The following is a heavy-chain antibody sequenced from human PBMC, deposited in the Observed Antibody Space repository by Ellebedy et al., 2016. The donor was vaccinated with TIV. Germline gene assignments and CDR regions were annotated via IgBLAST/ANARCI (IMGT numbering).Heavy chain of an antibody. J-gene: IGHJ4*02. Sequence: SETLSLTCTVSGGSISGSDSYYWGWIRQPPGKGLEWIGYISSGGSTKYNPSLKSRVTMSVDMSKEQVSLKLNFVTAADTAVYFCASLFYYDSGVYSYYFDFWGQGALVTVSS. V-gene: IGHV4-61*05. CDR1: GGSISGSDSYY. D-gene: IGHD3-22*01. CDR3: ASLFYYDSGVYSYYFDF. CDR2: ISSGGST.